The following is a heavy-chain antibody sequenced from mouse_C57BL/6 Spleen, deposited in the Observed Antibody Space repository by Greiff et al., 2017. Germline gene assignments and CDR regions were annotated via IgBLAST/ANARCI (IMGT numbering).Heavy chain of an antibody. D-gene: IGHD3-2*02. J-gene: IGHJ2*01. V-gene: IGHV1-76*01. CDR2: IYPGSGNT. CDR3: AVDSSGSYYFDY. CDR1: GYTFTDYY. Sequence: QVHVKQSGAELVRPGASVKLSCKASGYTFTDYYINWVKQRPGQGLEWIARIYPGSGNTYYNEKFKGKATLTAEKSSSTAYMQLSSLTSEDSAVYFCAVDSSGSYYFDYWGQGTTLTVSS.